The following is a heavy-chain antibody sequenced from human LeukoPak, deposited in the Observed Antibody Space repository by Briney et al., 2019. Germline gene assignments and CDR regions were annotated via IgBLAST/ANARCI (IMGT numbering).Heavy chain of an antibody. Sequence: SETLSLTCTVSGGSISSGDYYWSWIRQPPGKGLEWIGYIYYSGSTYYNPSLKSRVTISVDTSKNQFSLKLSSVTAADTAVYYCARDGGYSYGSPFDYWGQGTLVTASS. D-gene: IGHD5-18*01. CDR1: GGSISSGDYY. V-gene: IGHV4-30-4*08. CDR2: IYYSGST. CDR3: ARDGGYSYGSPFDY. J-gene: IGHJ4*02.